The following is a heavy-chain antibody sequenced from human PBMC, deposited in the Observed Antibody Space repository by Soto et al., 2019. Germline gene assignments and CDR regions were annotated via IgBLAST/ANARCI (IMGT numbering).Heavy chain of an antibody. Sequence: PGESLKISCKGSGYSFAGYWITWVRQKPGKGLEWMGRIDPSDSQTYYSTSFRGHVTISVTKSITTVFLQWSSLRASDTAMYYCARQIYDSDTGPNFQYYFDSWGQVTPVTVSS. CDR2: IDPSDSQT. CDR1: GYSFAGYW. V-gene: IGHV5-10-1*01. CDR3: ARQIYDSDTGPNFQYYFDS. D-gene: IGHD3-22*01. J-gene: IGHJ4*02.